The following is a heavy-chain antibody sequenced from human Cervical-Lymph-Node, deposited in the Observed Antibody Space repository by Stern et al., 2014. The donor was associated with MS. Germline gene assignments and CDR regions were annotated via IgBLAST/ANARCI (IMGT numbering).Heavy chain of an antibody. J-gene: IGHJ4*02. CDR3: ERDNGGWSVDS. V-gene: IGHV1-46*01. D-gene: IGHD6-19*01. CDR2: VSAGAGST. CDR1: GYTFTSNK. Sequence: QVQLVESGAEVKKPGASVKVSCKAFGYTFTSNKMHWVRQAPGQGLEWMVIVSAGAGSTGYAQKLQGRVTMARATSTSTVYMKLTSLRSEDTDVYSCERDNGGWSVDSWGQGTLVIVSS.